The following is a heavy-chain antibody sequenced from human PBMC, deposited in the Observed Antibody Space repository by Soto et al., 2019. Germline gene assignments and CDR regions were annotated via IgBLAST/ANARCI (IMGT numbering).Heavy chain of an antibody. CDR3: AKSEKGYYYDSSGSATHRPWFDP. CDR1: GFPFSIYA. J-gene: IGHJ5*02. Sequence: GGSLRLSCAASGFPFSIYAMSWVRQSPGKGLEWVSSISGSGGSTYYADSVKGRFTISRDNSKNTLYLKMNSLRAEDTAVYYCAKSEKGYYYDSSGSATHRPWFDPWGQGTLVTVSS. D-gene: IGHD3-22*01. CDR2: ISGSGGST. V-gene: IGHV3-23*01.